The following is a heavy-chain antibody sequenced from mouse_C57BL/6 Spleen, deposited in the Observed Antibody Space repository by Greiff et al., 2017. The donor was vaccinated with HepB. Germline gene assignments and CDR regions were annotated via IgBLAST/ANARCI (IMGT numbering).Heavy chain of an antibody. CDR2: IYPGDGDT. Sequence: QVQLKESGAELVKPGASVKISCKASGYAFSSYWMNWVKQRPGKGLEWIGQIYPGDGDTNYNGKFKGKATLTADKSSSTAYMQLSSLTSEDSAVYFCAGGSSWDYAMDYWGQGTSVTVSS. J-gene: IGHJ4*01. CDR1: GYAFSSYW. D-gene: IGHD1-1*01. V-gene: IGHV1-80*01. CDR3: AGGSSWDYAMDY.